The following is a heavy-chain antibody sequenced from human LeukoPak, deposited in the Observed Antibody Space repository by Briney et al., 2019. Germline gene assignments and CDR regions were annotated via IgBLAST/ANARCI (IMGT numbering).Heavy chain of an antibody. Sequence: ASVKVSCKASGYTFTSNYMHWVRQAPGQGLEWMGVINPSGGTTRYAQKFQGRVTLTRDTSTSTAYMELSSLRSEDTAVYYCARLGRGYSYGYAYWGQGTLVTVSS. D-gene: IGHD5-18*01. CDR3: ARLGRGYSYGYAY. J-gene: IGHJ4*02. CDR2: INPSGGTT. CDR1: GYTFTSNY. V-gene: IGHV1-46*01.